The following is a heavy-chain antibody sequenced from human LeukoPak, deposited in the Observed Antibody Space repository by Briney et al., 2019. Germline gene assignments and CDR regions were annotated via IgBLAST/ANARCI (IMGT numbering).Heavy chain of an antibody. CDR1: RGSFSGYY. CDR3: ARGQSGYSYGYYYYYYMDV. V-gene: IGHV4-34*01. J-gene: IGHJ6*03. D-gene: IGHD5-18*01. Sequence: SETLSLTCAVYRGSFSGYYWCWIRQPPGQGLEWMWEINHSGSSNYNPSLKSRVTISLDTSKDQFSLKLSSVTAADTAVYYCARGQSGYSYGYYYYYYMDVWGKGTTVTVSS. CDR2: INHSGSS.